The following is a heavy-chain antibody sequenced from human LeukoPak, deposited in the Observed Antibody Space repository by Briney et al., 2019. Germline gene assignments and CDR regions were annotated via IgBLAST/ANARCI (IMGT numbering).Heavy chain of an antibody. CDR2: IYYSGST. V-gene: IGHV4-39*07. CDR3: ARDIYYYGMDV. Sequence: SETLSLTCTVSGGSISSSSYYWGWIRQPPGKGLEWIGSIYYSGSTYYNPSLKSRVTISVDTSKNQFSLKLSSVTAADTAVYYCARDIYYYGMDVWGQGTTVTVSS. J-gene: IGHJ6*02. CDR1: GGSISSSSYY.